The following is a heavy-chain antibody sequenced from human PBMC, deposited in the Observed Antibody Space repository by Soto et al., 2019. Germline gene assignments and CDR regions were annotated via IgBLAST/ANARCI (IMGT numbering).Heavy chain of an antibody. Sequence: EVQLVESGGGLVQPGGSLRLSCVTSGFTFSSYWMHWVRQDPGKGLVWVACLSGDGTDTRYADSVKGRFSISRDNAKYTLYLQMNSLKDEYTAVYFCVIDPMDSTPIDLWGQGALVTVAS. V-gene: IGHV3-74*01. CDR3: VIDPMDSTPIDL. D-gene: IGHD2-15*01. CDR2: LSGDGTDT. J-gene: IGHJ4*02. CDR1: GFTFSSYW.